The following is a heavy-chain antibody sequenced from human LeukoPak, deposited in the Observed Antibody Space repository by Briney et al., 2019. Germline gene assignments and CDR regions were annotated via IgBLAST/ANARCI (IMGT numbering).Heavy chain of an antibody. Sequence: SETLSLTCAVSGGSISSSNWWSWVRQPPGKGLEWIGEIYHSGSTNYNPSLKSRVAISVDKSKNQFSLKLSSVTAADTAVYYCASYYDILTGYYAWGQGTLVTVSS. CDR1: GGSISSSNW. CDR3: ASYYDILTGYYA. CDR2: IYHSGST. J-gene: IGHJ4*02. D-gene: IGHD3-9*01. V-gene: IGHV4-4*02.